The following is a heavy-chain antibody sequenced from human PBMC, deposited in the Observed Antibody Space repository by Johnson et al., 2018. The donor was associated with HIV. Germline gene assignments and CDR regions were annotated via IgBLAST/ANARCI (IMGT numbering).Heavy chain of an antibody. J-gene: IGHJ3*02. V-gene: IGHV3-7*04. CDR2: IKQDGSEK. D-gene: IGHD2-2*01. CDR3: ARGLGSRSAFDI. CDR1: GFTVSNTF. Sequence: VQLVESGGNLVQPGGSLRLSCAASGFTVSNTFMDWVRQAPGKGLEWVANIKQDGSEKYYVDSVKGRFTISRDNAKNSLYLQMNSLRAEDTAVYYCARGLGSRSAFDIWGQGTMVTVSS.